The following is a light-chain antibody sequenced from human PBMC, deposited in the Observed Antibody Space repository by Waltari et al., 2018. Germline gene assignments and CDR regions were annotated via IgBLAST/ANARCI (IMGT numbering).Light chain of an antibody. V-gene: IGKV3-15*01. CDR3: QQYTNWLYT. Sequence: IVMTQSPATRSVCPGERATLSCRASQSVDSNLAWYQQTPGQPPRLLIYGTSTRATGIPARFTGSGSGTEFTLIISRLQSEDFAVYYCQQYTNWLYTFGQGTKVEIK. J-gene: IGKJ2*01. CDR2: GTS. CDR1: QSVDSN.